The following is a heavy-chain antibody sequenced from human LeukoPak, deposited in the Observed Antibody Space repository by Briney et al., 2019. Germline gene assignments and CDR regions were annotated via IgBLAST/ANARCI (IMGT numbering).Heavy chain of an antibody. CDR2: ISAYNGNT. V-gene: IGHV1-18*01. CDR1: GYTFTSYG. Sequence: ASVKVSCKASGYTFTSYGISWVRQAPGQRLEWMGWISAYNGNTNYAQKLQGRVTMTTDTSTSTAYMELRSLRSDDTAVYYCARAHGLRYFDWLLQKEPFDYWGQGTLVTVSS. CDR3: ARAHGLRYFDWLLQKEPFDY. J-gene: IGHJ4*02. D-gene: IGHD3-9*01.